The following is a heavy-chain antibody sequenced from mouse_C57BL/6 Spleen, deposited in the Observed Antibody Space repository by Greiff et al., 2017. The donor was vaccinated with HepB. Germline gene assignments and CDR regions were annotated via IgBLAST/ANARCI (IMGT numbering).Heavy chain of an antibody. D-gene: IGHD2-3*01. V-gene: IGHV1-64*01. CDR1: GYTFTSYW. Sequence: QVQLQQPGAELVKPGASVKLSCKASGYTFTSYWMHWVKQRPGQGLEWIGMIHPNSGSTNYNEKFKSKATLTVGKSSSTAYMQLSSLTSEDSAVYYCASDGYYRSAMDYWGQGTSVTVSS. CDR2: IHPNSGST. J-gene: IGHJ4*01. CDR3: ASDGYYRSAMDY.